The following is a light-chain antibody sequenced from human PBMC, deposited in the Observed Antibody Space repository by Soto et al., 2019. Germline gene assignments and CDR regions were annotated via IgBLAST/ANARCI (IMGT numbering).Light chain of an antibody. V-gene: IGLV1-40*01. J-gene: IGLJ3*02. Sequence: QSVLTQPPSVSGAPGQRVTISCTGSSSNIGAGYDVHWYQQLPGTAPKLLIYGNSNRPSGVPDRFSGSKSGNTASLTISGLQAEDEADYYCNSYTSSSIWVFGGGTKLTVL. CDR1: SSNIGAGYD. CDR2: GNS. CDR3: NSYTSSSIWV.